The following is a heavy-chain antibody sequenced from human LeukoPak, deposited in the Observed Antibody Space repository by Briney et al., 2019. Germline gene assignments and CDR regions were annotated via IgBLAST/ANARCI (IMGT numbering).Heavy chain of an antibody. Sequence: GGSLRLSCAASGFTFSNYAMSWVRQAPGKGLEWVSTINDRGIATYYADSVKGRFTISRDNSKNTLSLQVSSLRAEDTAVYYCARDRARGGNSSMLKYWGQGTLVTVSS. J-gene: IGHJ4*02. CDR2: INDRGIAT. V-gene: IGHV3-23*01. D-gene: IGHD4-23*01. CDR1: GFTFSNYA. CDR3: ARDRARGGNSSMLKY.